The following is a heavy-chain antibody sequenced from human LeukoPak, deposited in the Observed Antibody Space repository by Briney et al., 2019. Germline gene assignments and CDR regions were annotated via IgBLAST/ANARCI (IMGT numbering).Heavy chain of an antibody. V-gene: IGHV4-59*08. CDR3: ARQVATKGEWAFDV. Sequence: SETLSLTCTVSGGSISSYYWSWIRQPPGKGLEWIASIRHDGHTYYNSSLKTQVTISVDMSRNQFSLRLNSLTAADTAVYYCARQVATKGEWAFDVWGQGTMVTVSS. D-gene: IGHD5-12*01. CDR2: IRHDGHT. CDR1: GGSISSYY. J-gene: IGHJ3*01.